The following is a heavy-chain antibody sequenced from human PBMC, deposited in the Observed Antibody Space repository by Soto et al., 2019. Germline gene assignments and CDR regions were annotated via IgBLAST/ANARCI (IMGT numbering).Heavy chain of an antibody. V-gene: IGHV2-5*02. CDR2: IYWDDDK. CDR1: GFSLATRGMA. J-gene: IGHJ4*01. D-gene: IGHD4-4*01. Sequence: QITLKESGPTLVKPTETLTLTCTFSGFSLATRGMAVGWIRQPPGEALEWLALIYWDDDKRYSPALTSRVTITKDTSKNQVVVRMTNMDPADTATYYCTHPRRTDHSEYTVDYWGQGTLVTVSS. CDR3: THPRRTDHSEYTVDY.